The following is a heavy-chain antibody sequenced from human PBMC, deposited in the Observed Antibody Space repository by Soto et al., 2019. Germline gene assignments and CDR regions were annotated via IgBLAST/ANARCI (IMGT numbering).Heavy chain of an antibody. CDR3: PRAAPRRITMVRGVIIVYWFEP. V-gene: IGHV6-1*01. J-gene: IGHJ5*02. CDR1: GDSVSSNSAA. CDR2: TYYRSKSYN. D-gene: IGHD3-10*01. Sequence: SQTLSLTCAISGDSVSSNSAAWNWISQSPSRGLEWLGRTYYRSKSYNDYAVSVKSRITINPDTYKNQFSLQLNSVTPANTAVYYCPRAAPRRITMVRGVIIVYWFEPCGQRTLVTVGS.